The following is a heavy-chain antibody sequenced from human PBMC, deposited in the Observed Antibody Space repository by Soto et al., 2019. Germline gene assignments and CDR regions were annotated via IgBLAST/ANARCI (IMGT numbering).Heavy chain of an antibody. V-gene: IGHV3-23*01. Sequence: GGSLRLSCAAAGFTFNTYAMTWVRQAPGKGLEWVSAISGSGVTTYYADSVKGRVTISRDNSKNTLFLEMNSLRADDTAVYYCAKGLVGGSLHYFDYWGQGTTVTVCS. CDR2: ISGSGVTT. D-gene: IGHD1-26*01. CDR3: AKGLVGGSLHYFDY. J-gene: IGHJ4*02. CDR1: GFTFNTYA.